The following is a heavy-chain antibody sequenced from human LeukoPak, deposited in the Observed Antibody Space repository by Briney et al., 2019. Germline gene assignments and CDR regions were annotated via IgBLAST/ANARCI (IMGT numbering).Heavy chain of an antibody. J-gene: IGHJ4*02. D-gene: IGHD1-26*01. CDR1: GFRFNSHH. Sequence: GGSLRLSCAVSGFRFNSHHMHWVRQAPNKGLEWVAVAPHDRSSPSHAASVNGRFTISRDNSKDTLFLHMDSLRVDDTAIYFCARQSLGASGLDHWGQGVLVTVSS. V-gene: IGHV3-30*03. CDR2: APHDRSSP. CDR3: ARQSLGASGLDH.